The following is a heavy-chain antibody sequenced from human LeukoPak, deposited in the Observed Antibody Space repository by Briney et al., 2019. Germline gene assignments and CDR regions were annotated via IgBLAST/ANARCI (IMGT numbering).Heavy chain of an antibody. Sequence: PSETLSLTCTVSGGSISSNSYYWGWIRQPPGKGLEWIGSMYYSGSTCYNPSLKSRVTISVDTSKNQFSLKLSSVTAADTAVYYCARHRGYYYYMDVWGKGTTVTISS. CDR2: MYYSGST. CDR3: ARHRGYYYYMDV. J-gene: IGHJ6*03. V-gene: IGHV4-39*01. CDR1: GGSISSNSYY.